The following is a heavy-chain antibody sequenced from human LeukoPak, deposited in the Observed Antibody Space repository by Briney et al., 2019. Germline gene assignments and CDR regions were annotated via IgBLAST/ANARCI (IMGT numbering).Heavy chain of an antibody. J-gene: IGHJ4*02. CDR1: GGSINNYY. CDR3: ARHDNVPVIRHGFDH. CDR2: IYSSGVT. Sequence: SETLSLTCTVSGGSINNYYWSWIRQPPGKGLEWLGYIYSSGVTKYNPSLQSRVTISIVASKNQFSLKVSSVTAADAAVYYCARHDNVPVIRHGFDHWGQGTLVTVSS. V-gene: IGHV4-59*08. D-gene: IGHD2-8*01.